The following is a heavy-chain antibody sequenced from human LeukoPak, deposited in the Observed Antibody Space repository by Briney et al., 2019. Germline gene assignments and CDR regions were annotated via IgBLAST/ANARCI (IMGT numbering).Heavy chain of an antibody. V-gene: IGHV1-18*01. CDR1: GYTFTSYG. CDR3: ARRGNWNDFDY. J-gene: IGHJ4*02. D-gene: IGHD1-20*01. CDR2: INTYNGNT. Sequence: ASVKVSCKASGYTFTSYGFTWVRQAPGQGLEWMGWINTYNGNTQYAPNLKGRVTTTTDSSTNTAYMELRSLTSDDTAVYYCARRGNWNDFDYWGQGTLVTASS.